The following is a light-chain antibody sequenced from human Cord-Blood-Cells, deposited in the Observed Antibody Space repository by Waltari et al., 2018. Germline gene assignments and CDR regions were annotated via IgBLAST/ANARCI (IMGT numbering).Light chain of an antibody. J-gene: IGKJ2*01. V-gene: IGKV1-39*01. Sequence: DIQMTQSPSSLSASVGDRVTITCRASQSISSYLNWYQQKPGKAPKLLIYAASSLQSGVPSRFSGSGSGTDFTLTISNLQPEDFATYYCQQSYSTPYTFGQGTKLVIK. CDR3: QQSYSTPYT. CDR2: AAS. CDR1: QSISSY.